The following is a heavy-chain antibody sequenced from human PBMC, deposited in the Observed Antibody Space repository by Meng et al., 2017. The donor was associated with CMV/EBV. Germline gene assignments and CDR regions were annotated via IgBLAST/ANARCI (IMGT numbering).Heavy chain of an antibody. V-gene: IGHV3-11*04. CDR1: GGSISSSSYY. D-gene: IGHD2-15*01. J-gene: IGHJ5*02. Sequence: LSLTCTVSGGSISSSSYYMSWIRQAPGKGLEWVSYISSSGSTIYYADSVKGRFTISRDNAKNSLYLQMNSLRAEDTAVYYCARGGRSVVGVYDPWGQGTLVTVSS. CDR3: ARGGRSVVGVYDP. CDR2: ISSSGSTI.